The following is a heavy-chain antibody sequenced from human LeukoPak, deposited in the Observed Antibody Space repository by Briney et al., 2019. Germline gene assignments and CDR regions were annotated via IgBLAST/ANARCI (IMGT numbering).Heavy chain of an antibody. D-gene: IGHD3-10*01. CDR1: GGSFSGYY. CDR2: INHSGST. V-gene: IGHV4-34*01. J-gene: IGHJ4*02. CDR3: ARGRYYGSGSYPVDY. Sequence: SETLSLTCAVYGGSFSGYYWSWIRQPPGKGVEWIGEINHSGSTNYNPSLKSRVTISVDTSKNQFSLKLSSVTAADTAVYYCARGRYYGSGSYPVDYWGQGTLVTVPS.